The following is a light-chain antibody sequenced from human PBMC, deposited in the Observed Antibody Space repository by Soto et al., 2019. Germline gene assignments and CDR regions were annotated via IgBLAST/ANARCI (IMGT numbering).Light chain of an antibody. Sequence: AIRMTQSPSSFSASTGDRVTITCRASQGISSYLAWYQQKPGKAPKLLIYAASTLQSGVPSRFSGSGSGTDFTLTISCLHPEDFATYYCQNYNSYSEAFGQGNKVDI. CDR1: QGISSY. J-gene: IGKJ1*01. CDR3: QNYNSYSEA. V-gene: IGKV1-8*01. CDR2: AAS.